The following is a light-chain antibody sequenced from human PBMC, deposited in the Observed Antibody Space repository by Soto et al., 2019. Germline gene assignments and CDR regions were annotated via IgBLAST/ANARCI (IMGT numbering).Light chain of an antibody. CDR3: QSYDSSLSGSRV. V-gene: IGLV1-40*01. J-gene: IGLJ1*01. CDR2: GNS. CDR1: SSNIGAGYD. Sequence: QSVLTQPPSVCGALGQRVTISCTGSSSNIGAGYDVHWYQQLPGTAPKLLIYGNSNRPSGVPDRFSGSKSGTSASLAITGLLAEDEADYYCQSYDSSLSGSRVFGTGTKLTVL.